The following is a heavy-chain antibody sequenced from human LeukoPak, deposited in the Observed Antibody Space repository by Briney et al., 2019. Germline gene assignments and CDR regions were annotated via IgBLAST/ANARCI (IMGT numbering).Heavy chain of an antibody. Sequence: SETLSLTCAVYGGSFSGYYWSWIRQPPGKGLEWIGEINHSGSTNYNPSLKSRVTISVDTSKNQFSLKLSSVTDADTAVYYCARSSSSWYGAEWSDPWGQGTLVTVSS. D-gene: IGHD6-13*01. CDR1: GGSFSGYY. V-gene: IGHV4-34*01. CDR2: INHSGST. J-gene: IGHJ5*02. CDR3: ARSSSSWYGAEWSDP.